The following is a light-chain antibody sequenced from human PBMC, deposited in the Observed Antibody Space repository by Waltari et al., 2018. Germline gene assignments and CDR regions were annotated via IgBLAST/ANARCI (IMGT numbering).Light chain of an antibody. J-gene: IGKJ2*01. CDR2: AAS. CDR1: ESVASY. Sequence: DIQMTQSPSSLSASIGDRVTITCRASESVASYLNWYQTKPGKAPNLLIYAASNLQSGVPLRFRGGGAGTDFTLTISRLQPEDFATYYCQQTYSAPMSTFGRGTKLEIK. V-gene: IGKV1-39*01. CDR3: QQTYSAPMST.